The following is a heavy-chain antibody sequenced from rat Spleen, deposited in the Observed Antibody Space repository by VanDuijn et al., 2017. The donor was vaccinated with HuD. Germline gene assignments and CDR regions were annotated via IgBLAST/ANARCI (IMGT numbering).Heavy chain of an antibody. V-gene: IGHV5-31*01. D-gene: IGHD1-1*01. J-gene: IGHJ2*01. CDR3: ARHDYSAPFDY. CDR2: ITNTGSST. Sequence: EVQLVESGGGLVQPGRSLKLSCVASGFTFNNYWMTWIRQAPGKGLEWVASITNTGSSTFYRDSVRGRFTISRDNAKSTLYLQMDSLRSEDTATYYCARHDYSAPFDYWGQGVMVTVSS. CDR1: GFTFNNYW.